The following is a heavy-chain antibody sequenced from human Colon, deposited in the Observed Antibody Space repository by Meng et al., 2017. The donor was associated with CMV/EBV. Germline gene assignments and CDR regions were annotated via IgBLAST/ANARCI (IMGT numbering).Heavy chain of an antibody. J-gene: IGHJ4*02. Sequence: ETLSLTCTVSGGSISSSSYYWGWIRQPPGKGLEWMANIKQDGSERNYVDSVKGRFIISRDNAQNSLYLQMNSLRVEDTAIYYCMTPTASSDYWGQGTLVTVSS. D-gene: IGHD6-6*01. CDR3: MTPTASSDY. V-gene: IGHV3-7*01. CDR1: GGSISSSSYY. CDR2: IKQDGSER.